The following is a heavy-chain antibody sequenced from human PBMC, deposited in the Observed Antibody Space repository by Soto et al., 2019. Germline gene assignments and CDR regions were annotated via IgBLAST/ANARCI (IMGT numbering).Heavy chain of an antibody. Sequence: QVQLVESGGGVVQPGRSLRLSCGASGITFSAFGLHWVRQAPGKGLEWVAVISHDGNDKYYTDSVKCRFTISRDNSKNTLYLQINSLRGEDTAIYFCATDLGTTVTTYNFFDPWGQGALVTLSS. CDR1: GITFSAFG. CDR2: ISHDGNDK. D-gene: IGHD4-17*01. CDR3: ATDLGTTVTTYNFFDP. V-gene: IGHV3-30*03. J-gene: IGHJ5*02.